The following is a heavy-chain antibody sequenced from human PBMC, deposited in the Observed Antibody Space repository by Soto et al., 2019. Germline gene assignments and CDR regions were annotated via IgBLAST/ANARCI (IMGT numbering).Heavy chain of an antibody. V-gene: IGHV3-30-3*01. J-gene: IGHJ5*02. CDR3: ARDLGYSSGWYDGSFDP. Sequence: GGSLRLSCAASGFTFSSYAMHWVRQAPGKGLEWVAVISYDGSNKYYADSVKGRFTISRDNSKNTLYLQMNSLRAEDTAVYYCARDLGYSSGWYDGSFDPWGQGTLVNVSS. CDR1: GFTFSSYA. D-gene: IGHD6-19*01. CDR2: ISYDGSNK.